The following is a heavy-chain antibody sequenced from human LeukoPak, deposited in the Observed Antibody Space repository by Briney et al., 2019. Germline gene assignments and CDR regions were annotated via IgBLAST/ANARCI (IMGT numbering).Heavy chain of an antibody. D-gene: IGHD7-27*01. CDR3: AGGPPNWGYDY. Sequence: ASVKVSCKASGYTFTSYDFNWVRQATGQRPEWMGWMSPNSGDTGYAQKFQDRVTMTRNTSISTAYMELSSLRSDDTAVYYCAGGPPNWGYDYWGPGTLVTVSS. CDR1: GYTFTSYD. J-gene: IGHJ4*02. V-gene: IGHV1-8*01. CDR2: MSPNSGDT.